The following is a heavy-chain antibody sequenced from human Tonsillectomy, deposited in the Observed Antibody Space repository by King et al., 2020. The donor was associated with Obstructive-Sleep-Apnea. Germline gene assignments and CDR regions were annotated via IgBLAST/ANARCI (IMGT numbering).Heavy chain of an antibody. CDR2: INSDGSST. CDR3: VREGRSVHDY. J-gene: IGHJ4*02. CDR1: GFTFSSYW. D-gene: IGHD3-3*01. V-gene: IGHV3-74*01. Sequence: VQLVESGGGLVQPGESLRLSCAASGFTFSSYWMHWVRQAPGKGLVWVSRINSDGSSTTYADSVKGRFTISRDNAKNTLYVQMDSLRAEDTAVYYCVREGRSVHDYWGQGTLVTVSS.